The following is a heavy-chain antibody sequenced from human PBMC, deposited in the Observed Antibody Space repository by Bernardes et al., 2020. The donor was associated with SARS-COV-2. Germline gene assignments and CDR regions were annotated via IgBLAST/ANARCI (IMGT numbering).Heavy chain of an antibody. CDR1: GFTFSSYA. Sequence: VGSLRLSCSASGFTFSSYAMSWVRQAPGQGLEWVSAISGSGGSTYYADSVKGRFTISRDNSKNTLYLQMNSLRAEDTAVYYCAKDVLRSGSYDYWGQGTLVTVSS. D-gene: IGHD1-26*01. CDR2: ISGSGGST. V-gene: IGHV3-23*01. J-gene: IGHJ4*02. CDR3: AKDVLRSGSYDY.